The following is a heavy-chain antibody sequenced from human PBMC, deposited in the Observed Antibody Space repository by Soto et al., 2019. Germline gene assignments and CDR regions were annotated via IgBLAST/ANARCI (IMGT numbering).Heavy chain of an antibody. CDR1: GFTFSSSW. CDR3: ARGPTGWYGYDY. J-gene: IGHJ4*02. Sequence: EVQLVESGGGLVQPGGSLRLSCAASGFTFSSSWMHWVRQPPGKGLVWVSRINSDGSTTNYADSVKGRFTISRDNAKHTLYLQMNSLRAEDTAVYYCARGPTGWYGYDYWGQGTLVTVSS. CDR2: INSDGSTT. D-gene: IGHD6-19*01. V-gene: IGHV3-74*01.